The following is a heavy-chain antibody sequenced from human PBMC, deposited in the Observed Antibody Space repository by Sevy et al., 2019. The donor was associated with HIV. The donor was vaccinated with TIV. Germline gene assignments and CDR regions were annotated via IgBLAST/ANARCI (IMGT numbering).Heavy chain of an antibody. CDR2: IWSNGNNK. V-gene: IGHV3-33*01. CDR3: VRERGPYDGFDI. D-gene: IGHD3-10*01. J-gene: IGHJ3*02. CDR1: GFMFSTYG. Sequence: GGSLRLSCAASGFMFSTYGMHWVRQAPGKGLEWVAVIWSNGNNKYYADSVKGRFTFSRDNSQNTLSLQMNSLRAEDTAVYYCVRERGPYDGFDIWGQGTMVTVS.